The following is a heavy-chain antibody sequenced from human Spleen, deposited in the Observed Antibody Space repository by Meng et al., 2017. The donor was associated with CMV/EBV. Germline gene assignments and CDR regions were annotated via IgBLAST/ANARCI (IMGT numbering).Heavy chain of an antibody. CDR3: AKDYYDFWSGYYTWYFDY. CDR2: LYSGGST. Sequence: GESLKISCAASGFTVSRECMSWVRQAPGKGLEWVSVLYSGGSTYYTESVKGRFTISRDNSKNTLYLQMSSLRAEDTAVYYCAKDYYDFWSGYYTWYFDYWGQGTLVTVSS. V-gene: IGHV3-53*05. J-gene: IGHJ4*02. D-gene: IGHD3-3*01. CDR1: GFTVSREC.